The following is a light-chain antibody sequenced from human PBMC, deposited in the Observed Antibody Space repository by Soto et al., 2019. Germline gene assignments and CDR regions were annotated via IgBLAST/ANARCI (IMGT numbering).Light chain of an antibody. CDR2: GAS. V-gene: IGKV3-20*01. J-gene: IGKJ5*01. CDR3: QRYGGAPAIT. Sequence: EIVLTHSPGPLSLSPGERATLSCRASQRVSSGYVAWYQQKPGEAPRLLIYGASSRATGIPDRFRASAAGTDFTLTISRLEPEDFAVYFCQRYGGAPAITFGQGTRLEIK. CDR1: QRVSSGY.